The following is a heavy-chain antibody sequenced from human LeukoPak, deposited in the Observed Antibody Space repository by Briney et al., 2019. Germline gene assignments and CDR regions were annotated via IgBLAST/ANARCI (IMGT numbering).Heavy chain of an antibody. CDR2: IIPIFGTA. J-gene: IGHJ3*02. Sequence: SVKVSCKASGGTFSSYAISWVRQAPGQGLEWMGRIIPIFGTANYAQKFQGRVTITTDECTSTAYMELSSLRSEDTAVYYCARETSMVVNWDHRLGAFDIWGQGTMVTVSS. CDR3: ARETSMVVNWDHRLGAFDI. V-gene: IGHV1-69*05. CDR1: GGTFSSYA. D-gene: IGHD4-23*01.